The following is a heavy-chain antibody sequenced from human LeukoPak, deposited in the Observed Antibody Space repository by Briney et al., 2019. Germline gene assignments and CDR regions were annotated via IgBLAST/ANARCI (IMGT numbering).Heavy chain of an antibody. Sequence: GGSLRLSCAASGFMFSDYDMHWVRQAPGKGLEYVSHISANGGSTYYAISVKGRFTISRDNPKNTLYLQMGSLRAEDMAVYYCARGRGYIYGYDYWGQGTLVTVSS. V-gene: IGHV3-64*01. CDR3: ARGRGYIYGYDY. CDR1: GFMFSDYD. CDR2: ISANGGST. D-gene: IGHD5-18*01. J-gene: IGHJ4*02.